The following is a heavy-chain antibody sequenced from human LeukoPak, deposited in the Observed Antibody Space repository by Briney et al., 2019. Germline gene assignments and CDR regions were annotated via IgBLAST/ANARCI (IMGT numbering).Heavy chain of an antibody. J-gene: IGHJ3*02. V-gene: IGHV3-23*01. CDR2: ISGSGDRA. CDR3: AKTSNTYYDPPFFAFDI. Sequence: PGGSLRLSCAAPGFTFRSYVMHWVRQAPGKGLEWVSGISGSGDRAYYADSVKGRFTISRDNSQNTLYLQMNSLRAGDTALYYCAKTSNTYYDPPFFAFDIWGQGTMVTVSS. D-gene: IGHD3-22*01. CDR1: GFTFRSYV.